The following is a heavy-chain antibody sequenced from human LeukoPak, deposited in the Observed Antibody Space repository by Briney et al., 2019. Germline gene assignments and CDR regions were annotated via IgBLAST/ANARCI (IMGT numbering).Heavy chain of an antibody. D-gene: IGHD2-2*01. Sequence: PETLSLTCTVSGGSISSSSYYWGWIRQPPGKGLEWIGSIYYSGSTYYNPSLKSRVTISVDTSKNQFSLKLSSVTAADTAVYYCARYCRSTSCPAYYYYGMDVWGQGTTVTVSS. V-gene: IGHV4-39*01. J-gene: IGHJ6*02. CDR1: GGSISSSSYY. CDR2: IYYSGST. CDR3: ARYCRSTSCPAYYYYGMDV.